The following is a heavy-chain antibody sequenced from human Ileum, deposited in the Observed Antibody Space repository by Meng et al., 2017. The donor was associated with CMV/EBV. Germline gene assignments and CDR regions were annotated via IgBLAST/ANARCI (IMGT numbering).Heavy chain of an antibody. Sequence: GESLKISCAASGFTFSGFGMHWVRQAPGKGLEWVAFVRYDGNKEYYAGSVKGRFTISRDNSKNTVYLQMSSLRGGDTGVYYCAKHGDYSNAYFDSWGQGTLVTVSS. D-gene: IGHD4-11*01. CDR3: AKHGDYSNAYFDS. CDR1: GFTFSGFG. V-gene: IGHV3-30*02. CDR2: VRYDGNKE. J-gene: IGHJ4*02.